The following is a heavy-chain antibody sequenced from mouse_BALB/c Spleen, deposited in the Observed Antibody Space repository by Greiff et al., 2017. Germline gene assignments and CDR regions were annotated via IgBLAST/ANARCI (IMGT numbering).Heavy chain of an antibody. Sequence: EVMLVESGGGLVQPGGSMKLSCVASGFTFSSYWMSWVRQSPEKGLEWVAEIRLKSDNYATHYAESVKGKFTISRDDSKSRLYLQMNSLRAEDTGIYYCTTTATFDYWGQGTTLTVSS. CDR2: IRLKSDNYAT. CDR1: GFTFSSYW. V-gene: IGHV6-6*02. J-gene: IGHJ2*01. D-gene: IGHD1-2*01. CDR3: TTTATFDY.